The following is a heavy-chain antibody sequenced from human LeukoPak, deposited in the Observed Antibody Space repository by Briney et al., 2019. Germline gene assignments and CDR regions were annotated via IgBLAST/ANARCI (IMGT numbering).Heavy chain of an antibody. CDR3: ARVRKMGIVVVIDAFDI. D-gene: IGHD3-22*01. CDR1: GYSISSGYY. CDR2: IYHSGST. V-gene: IGHV4-38-2*02. J-gene: IGHJ3*02. Sequence: SETLSLTCTVSGYSISSGYYWGWIRPPPGKGLEWIGSIYHSGSTYYNPSLKSRVTISVDTSKNQFSLKLSSVTAADTAVYYCARVRKMGIVVVIDAFDIWGQGTMVTVSS.